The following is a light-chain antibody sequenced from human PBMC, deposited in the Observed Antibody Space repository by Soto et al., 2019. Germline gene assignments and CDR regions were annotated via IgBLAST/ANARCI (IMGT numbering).Light chain of an antibody. V-gene: IGLV2-14*01. Sequence: QSALTQPASVSGSPGQSITISCTGTSSDVGGYNYVPWYQQYPGKAPKLMIYDVSNRPSGVSNRFSGSKSGNTASLTISGLQAEDEADYYCSSYTISNTLVFGSGTKVTV. CDR2: DVS. CDR3: SSYTISNTLV. J-gene: IGLJ1*01. CDR1: SSDVGGYNY.